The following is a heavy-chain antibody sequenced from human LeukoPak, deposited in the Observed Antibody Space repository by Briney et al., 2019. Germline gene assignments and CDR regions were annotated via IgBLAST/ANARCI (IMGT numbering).Heavy chain of an antibody. Sequence: PSETLSLTCTVSGDSISSGDYYWSWIRQPAGKGLEWIGRISSSGSTNYNPSLKSRVTISVDTSKNQFSLKLSSVTAADTAVYYCARVKDPGGYYYYYYMDIWGKGNTVTVSS. CDR3: ARVKDPGGYYYYYYMDI. V-gene: IGHV4-61*02. CDR1: GDSISSGDYY. D-gene: IGHD3-16*01. CDR2: ISSSGST. J-gene: IGHJ6*03.